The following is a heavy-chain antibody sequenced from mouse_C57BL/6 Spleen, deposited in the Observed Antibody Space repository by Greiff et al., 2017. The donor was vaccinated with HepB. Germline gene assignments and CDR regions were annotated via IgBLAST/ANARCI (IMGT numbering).Heavy chain of an antibody. CDR3: TRTLGSSPVAY. D-gene: IGHD1-1*01. Sequence: VQLQQSGAELVRPGASVTLSCKASGYTFTDYEMHWVKQTPVHGLEWIGAIDPETGGTAYNQKFKGKAILTADKSSSTAYMELRSLTSEDSAVYYCTRTLGSSPVAYWGQGTLVTVSA. V-gene: IGHV1-15*01. CDR1: GYTFTDYE. CDR2: IDPETGGT. J-gene: IGHJ3*01.